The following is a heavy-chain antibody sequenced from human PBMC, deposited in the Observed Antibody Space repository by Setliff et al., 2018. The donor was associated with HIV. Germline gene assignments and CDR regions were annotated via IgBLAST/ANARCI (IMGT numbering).Heavy chain of an antibody. V-gene: IGHV4-59*08. J-gene: IGHJ5*02. Sequence: SETLSLTCSVSGGSISSYYWSWIRQPPGKGLEWIGCVYYGGGTNYNPSLRSRVTISVDTSKNHFSLKLSSVTAADTAVYYCARHIAGYSAYDLGWFDPWGQGTLVTVSS. CDR2: VYYGGGT. D-gene: IGHD5-12*01. CDR1: GGSISSYY. CDR3: ARHIAGYSAYDLGWFDP.